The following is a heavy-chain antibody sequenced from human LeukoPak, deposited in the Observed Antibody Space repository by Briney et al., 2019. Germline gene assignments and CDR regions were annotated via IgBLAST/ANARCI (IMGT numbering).Heavy chain of an antibody. Sequence: SSVKVSCKASGGTFSSYSSCWVRQAPGRGLEWMGGIIAIFGRANYAQKFQGRVTITADKSTSTAYMELSYLRSEDTAVYYCARDKFDEGLDDWGQGTTVTVSS. D-gene: IGHD3-10*01. CDR3: ARDKFDEGLDD. J-gene: IGHJ6*02. CDR1: GGTFSSYS. CDR2: IIAIFGRA. V-gene: IGHV1-69*06.